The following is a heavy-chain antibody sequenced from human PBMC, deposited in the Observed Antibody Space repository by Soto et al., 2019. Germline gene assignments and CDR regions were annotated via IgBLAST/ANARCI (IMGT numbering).Heavy chain of an antibody. J-gene: IGHJ6*02. D-gene: IGHD2-2*01. Sequence: RRLSCAASGFTFSNFEMHWVRQAPGKGLEWVSYINTAGTTKYYAESVKGRFTISRDNARNSLFLQMNSLSAEDTAVYYCARAECSTPDCLTAYYSYGLDVWGQGTTVTVSS. CDR2: INTAGTTK. V-gene: IGHV3-48*03. CDR3: ARAECSTPDCLTAYYSYGLDV. CDR1: GFTFSNFE.